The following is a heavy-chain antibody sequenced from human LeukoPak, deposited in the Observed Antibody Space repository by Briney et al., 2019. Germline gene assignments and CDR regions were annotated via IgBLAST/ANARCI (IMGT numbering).Heavy chain of an antibody. Sequence: GGSLRLSCAASGFMFSSYGMHWVRQAPGMGPEWVSAISGSGDSTYYADSVKGRFTIPRDNSKNTLHLQMNSLRAEDTAVYYCAKCLDAFDIWGQGTMVTVSS. CDR1: GFMFSSYG. CDR3: AKCLDAFDI. V-gene: IGHV3-23*01. CDR2: ISGSGDST. J-gene: IGHJ3*02.